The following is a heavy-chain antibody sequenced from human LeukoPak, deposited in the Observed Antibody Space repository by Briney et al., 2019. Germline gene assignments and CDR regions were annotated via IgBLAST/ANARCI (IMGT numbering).Heavy chain of an antibody. V-gene: IGHV1-58*01. CDR1: GFTFSNSA. CDR3: AAASVAPGGHFYGMDV. D-gene: IGHD2-8*02. J-gene: IGHJ6*04. CDR2: IVVASGKT. Sequence: ASVKVSCKASGFTFSNSAVQWVRQARGQRLEWIGWIVVASGKTNYAQSFQGRLTVSRGMSTSTAYMEVGSLRSEDTAVYYCAAASVAPGGHFYGMDVWGKGTTVTVSS.